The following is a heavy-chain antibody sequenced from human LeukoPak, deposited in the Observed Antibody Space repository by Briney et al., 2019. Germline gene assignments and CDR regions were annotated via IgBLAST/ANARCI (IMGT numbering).Heavy chain of an antibody. V-gene: IGHV4-4*07. Sequence: SETLSLTCIVSGGSISSYYWSWIRQPAGKGLEWIGRIYTSGSTNYNPSLKSRVTMSVDTSKNQFSLKLSSVTAADTAVYYCARDIVVIPAASLHYGMDVWGQGTTVTVSS. CDR1: GGSISSYY. J-gene: IGHJ6*02. CDR2: IYTSGST. D-gene: IGHD2-2*01. CDR3: ARDIVVIPAASLHYGMDV.